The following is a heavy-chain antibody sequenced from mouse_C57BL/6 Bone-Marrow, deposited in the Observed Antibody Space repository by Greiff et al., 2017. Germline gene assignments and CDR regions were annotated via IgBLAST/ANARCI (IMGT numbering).Heavy chain of an antibody. CDR1: GYAFTNYL. CDR3: ARDDSAWFAY. J-gene: IGHJ3*01. D-gene: IGHD2-4*01. CDR2: INPGSGGT. V-gene: IGHV1-54*01. Sequence: QVQLQQSGAELVRPGTSVKVSCKASGYAFTNYLIEWVKQRPGQGLEWIGVINPGSGGTNYNEKFKGKATLTADKSSSTAYMQLISLTSEDSAVYFCARDDSAWFAYWGQGTLVTVSA.